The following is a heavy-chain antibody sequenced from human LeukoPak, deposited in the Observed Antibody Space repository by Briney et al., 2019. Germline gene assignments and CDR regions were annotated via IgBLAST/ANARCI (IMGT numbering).Heavy chain of an antibody. J-gene: IGHJ4*02. Sequence: PGGSLRLSCAASGFTFSSDGMSWVRQGPGKGREWGSAISGSGGSTYYADSVKGRFTISRDNSKNTLYLQMNSLRAEDTAVYYCAKDISPQDYDYFDYWGQGTLVTVSS. V-gene: IGHV3-23*01. CDR2: ISGSGGST. CDR3: AKDISPQDYDYFDY. D-gene: IGHD4-17*01. CDR1: GFTFSSDG.